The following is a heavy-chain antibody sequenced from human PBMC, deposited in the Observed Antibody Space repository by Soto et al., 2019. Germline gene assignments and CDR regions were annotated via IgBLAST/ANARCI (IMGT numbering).Heavy chain of an antibody. CDR1: GFTFSSYA. D-gene: IGHD3-22*01. CDR2: ISYDGSNK. V-gene: IGHV3-30-3*01. J-gene: IGHJ4*02. CDR3: ARGSDMIVVVKYDY. Sequence: QVQLVESGGGVVQPGRSLRLSCAASGFTFSSYAMHWVRQAPGKGLEWVAVISYDGSNKYYADSVKGRFTISRDNSKNTLYLQMKSLRAEDTAVYYCARGSDMIVVVKYDYWGQGTLVTVSS.